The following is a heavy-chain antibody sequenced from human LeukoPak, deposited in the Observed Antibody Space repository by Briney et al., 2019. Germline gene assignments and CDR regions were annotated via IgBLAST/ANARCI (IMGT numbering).Heavy chain of an antibody. Sequence: GGSLRLSCAASGFTVSSNYMSWVRQAPGKGLEWVSVIYSGGSTYYADSVKGRFTISRDNSQNTLYLQMNSLRAEDTAVYYCARDLTGTTSYYYYGMDVWGQGTTVTVSS. J-gene: IGHJ6*02. V-gene: IGHV3-53*01. D-gene: IGHD1-20*01. CDR3: ARDLTGTTSYYYYGMDV. CDR1: GFTVSSNY. CDR2: IYSGGST.